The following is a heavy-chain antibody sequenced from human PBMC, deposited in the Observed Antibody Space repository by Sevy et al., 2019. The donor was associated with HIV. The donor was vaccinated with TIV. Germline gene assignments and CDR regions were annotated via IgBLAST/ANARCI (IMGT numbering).Heavy chain of an antibody. CDR1: GFTFGDYA. CDR2: IRSKAYGGTT. J-gene: IGHJ4*02. Sequence: GGSLRLSCTASGFTFGDYAMSWFRQAPGKGLEWVGFIRSKAYGGTTEYAASVKGRVTISRDDSKSIAYLQMTSLKPEDIAVYYCTRDLEYSSSYYFDYWGQGTLVTVSS. CDR3: TRDLEYSSSYYFDY. V-gene: IGHV3-49*03. D-gene: IGHD6-6*01.